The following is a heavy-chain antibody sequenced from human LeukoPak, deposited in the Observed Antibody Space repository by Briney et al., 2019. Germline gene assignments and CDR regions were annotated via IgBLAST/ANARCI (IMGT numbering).Heavy chain of an antibody. J-gene: IGHJ4*02. D-gene: IGHD2/OR15-2a*01. CDR3: AKGVLFQIYYFDY. CDR2: IGGSGGST. Sequence: PGGSLRLSCAASGFTFNRNAMTWVRQAPGKGLEWVSAIGGSGGSTYYADSVKGRSTISRDNSKNTLYLQMNSLRAEDTAVYYCAKGVLFQIYYFDYWGQGTLVTVSS. V-gene: IGHV3-23*01. CDR1: GFTFNRNA.